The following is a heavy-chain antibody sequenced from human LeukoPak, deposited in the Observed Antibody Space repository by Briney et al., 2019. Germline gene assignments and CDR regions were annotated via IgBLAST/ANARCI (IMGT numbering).Heavy chain of an antibody. CDR1: GFAFSTYA. Sequence: QPGRSLRLSCAASGFAFSTYAMHWVRQAPGKGLEWVSLISNDGSNKNYADSVKGRFTISRDNSKITLYLQMNSLRTEDTAVYYCARLRQREYCSGGYCYSYYYYGMDVWGQGTTVAVSS. D-gene: IGHD2-15*01. V-gene: IGHV3-30-3*01. CDR2: ISNDGSNK. CDR3: ARLRQREYCSGGYCYSYYYYGMDV. J-gene: IGHJ6*02.